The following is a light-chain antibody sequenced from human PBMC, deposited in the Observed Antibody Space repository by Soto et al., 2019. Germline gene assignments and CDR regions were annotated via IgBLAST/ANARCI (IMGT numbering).Light chain of an antibody. CDR2: GAS. V-gene: IGKV3-20*01. CDR3: QQYGSSPQT. CDR1: QSAHNNY. Sequence: EIVLTQSPGTLSLSPGERATLSCRASQSAHNNYLAWYQQKPGQAPSLLIYGASTRATGIPDRVSGSGSEKDFTLSINRLEPGDFAVYYCQQYGSSPQTFGPGTKVDFK. J-gene: IGKJ3*01.